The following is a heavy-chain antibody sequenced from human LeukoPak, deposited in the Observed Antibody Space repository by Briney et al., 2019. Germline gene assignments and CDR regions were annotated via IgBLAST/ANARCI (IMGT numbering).Heavy chain of an antibody. V-gene: IGHV1-2*02. D-gene: IGHD3-10*01. J-gene: IGHJ5*02. CDR3: ARDRLSYYYGSGQDNWFDP. CDR2: INPNSGGT. Sequence: GASVKVSCKASGYTFTGYYMHWVRQAPGQGLEWMGWINPNSGGTNYAQKFQGRVTTTRDTSISTAYMELSRLRSDDTAVYYCARDRLSYYYGSGQDNWFDPWGQGTLVTVSS. CDR1: GYTFTGYY.